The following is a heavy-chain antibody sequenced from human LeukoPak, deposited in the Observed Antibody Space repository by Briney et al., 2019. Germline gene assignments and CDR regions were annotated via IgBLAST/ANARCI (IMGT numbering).Heavy chain of an antibody. CDR3: ARGVVVIRTRNAFDI. CDR2: ISYDGSNK. J-gene: IGHJ3*02. V-gene: IGHV3-30*03. D-gene: IGHD3-22*01. CDR1: GFTFSSYW. Sequence: GGSLRLSCAASGFTFSSYWMSWVRQAPGKGLEWVAVISYDGSNKYYADSVKGRFTISRDNSKNTLYLQMNSLRAEDTAVYYCARGVVVIRTRNAFDIWGQGTMVTVSS.